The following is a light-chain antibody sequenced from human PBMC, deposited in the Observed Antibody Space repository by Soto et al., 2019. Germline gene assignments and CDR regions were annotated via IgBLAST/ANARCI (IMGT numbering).Light chain of an antibody. J-gene: IGKJ5*01. CDR1: QSISSSF. Sequence: EIVLTQSPGILSLSPGERASLSCGASQSISSSFLAWYQQNPGQAPRLLIYGASSRATGIPDRFSGTGSETDFTLTISRLEPEDFAVYYCQQYDNSPITFGQGTRLEI. CDR3: QQYDNSPIT. V-gene: IGKV3-20*01. CDR2: GAS.